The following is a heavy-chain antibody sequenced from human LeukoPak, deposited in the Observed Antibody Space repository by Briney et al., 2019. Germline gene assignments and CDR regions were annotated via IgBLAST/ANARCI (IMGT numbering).Heavy chain of an antibody. CDR2: IYYSGST. Sequence: PSETLSLTCTVSGGSISSSSYYWGWIRQPPGKGLEWIGSIYYSGSTYYNPSLKSRVTISVDTSKNQFSLKLSSVTAADTAVYYCASRRPSGPDIWGQGTMVTVSS. D-gene: IGHD1-14*01. CDR1: GGSISSSSYY. CDR3: ASRRPSGPDI. J-gene: IGHJ3*02. V-gene: IGHV4-39*07.